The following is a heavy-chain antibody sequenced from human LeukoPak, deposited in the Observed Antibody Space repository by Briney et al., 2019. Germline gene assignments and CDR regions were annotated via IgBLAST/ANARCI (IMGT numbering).Heavy chain of an antibody. CDR2: ISYDGSNK. CDR3: AKSLGLLWFGEPRPFDY. Sequence: GRSLRLSCAASGFTFSSYGMHWVRQAPSKGLEWVAVISYDGSNKYYADSVKGRFTISRDNSKNTLYLQMNSLGAEDTAVYYCAKSLGLLWFGEPRPFDYWGQGTLVTVSS. J-gene: IGHJ4*02. CDR1: GFTFSSYG. V-gene: IGHV3-30*18. D-gene: IGHD3-10*01.